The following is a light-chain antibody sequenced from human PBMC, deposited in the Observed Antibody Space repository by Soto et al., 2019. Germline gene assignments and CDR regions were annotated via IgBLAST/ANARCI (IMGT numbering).Light chain of an antibody. CDR2: GAS. CDR3: QQRSNRLT. J-gene: IGKJ4*01. CDR1: QSVSNF. Sequence: EIVLTQSPATLSLSPGERATLSCRASQSVSNFLAWYQQRPGQAPGLLRYGASNRATGTPARFSGSGSGTDFTLTIGSLEPEDSAVYYCQQRSNRLTFGGGTKVDIK. V-gene: IGKV3-11*01.